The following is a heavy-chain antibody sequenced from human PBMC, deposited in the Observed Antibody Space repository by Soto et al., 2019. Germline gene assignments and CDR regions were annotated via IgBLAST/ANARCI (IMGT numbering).Heavy chain of an antibody. J-gene: IGHJ4*02. D-gene: IGHD5-18*01. CDR2: INHSGST. V-gene: IGHV4-34*01. CDR1: GGSFSGYY. Sequence: SETLSLTCAVYGGSFSGYYWSWIRQPPGKGLEWIGEINHSGSTNYNPSLKSRVTISVDTSKNQFSLKLSSVTAADTAVYYCARRRYSYGSRSLGFYFDYWGQGTLVTVSS. CDR3: ARRRYSYGSRSLGFYFDY.